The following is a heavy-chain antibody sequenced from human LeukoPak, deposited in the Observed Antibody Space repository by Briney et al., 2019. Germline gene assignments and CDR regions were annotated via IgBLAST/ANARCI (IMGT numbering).Heavy chain of an antibody. D-gene: IGHD3-10*01. CDR3: ARDQLVGYYGSGSYYWFDP. Sequence: GGSLRLSCAASGFTVSSNYMSWVRQAPGKGLEWVANIKQDGSEKYYVDSVKGRFTISRDNAKNSLYLQMNSLRAEDTAVYYCARDQLVGYYGSGSYYWFDPWGQGTLVTVSS. J-gene: IGHJ5*02. CDR2: IKQDGSEK. CDR1: GFTVSSNY. V-gene: IGHV3-7*01.